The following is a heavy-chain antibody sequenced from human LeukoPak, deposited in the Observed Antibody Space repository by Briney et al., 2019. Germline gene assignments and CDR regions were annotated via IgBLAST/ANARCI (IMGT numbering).Heavy chain of an antibody. J-gene: IGHJ5*02. Sequence: SETLSLTCAVYGGSFSGYYWSWIRQPPGKGLEWIGEINHSGSTNYNPSLKSRVTISVDTSKNQFSLKLSSVTAADTAVYYCARKMYSGGSTRLNWFDPWGQGTLVTVSS. CDR3: ARKMYSGGSTRLNWFDP. D-gene: IGHD6-19*01. CDR1: GGSFSGYY. CDR2: INHSGST. V-gene: IGHV4-34*01.